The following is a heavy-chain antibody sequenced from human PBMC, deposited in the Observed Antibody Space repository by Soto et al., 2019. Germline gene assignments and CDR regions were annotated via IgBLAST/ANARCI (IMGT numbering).Heavy chain of an antibody. CDR3: AYREGGRGSCSLS. D-gene: IGHD2-15*01. CDR1: AVSLSTSGVT. Sequence: SGPTLVSPTQTHTLTISVAAVSLSTSGVTVGWIRQPPGGALEWLAILYRDDHNRYNPSLNSRVTVTKDTSTNQVVLTMTNLDPVDTATYFFAYREGGRGSCSLSWGQGKLVTV. J-gene: IGHJ5*02. V-gene: IGHV2-5*02. CDR2: LYRDDHN.